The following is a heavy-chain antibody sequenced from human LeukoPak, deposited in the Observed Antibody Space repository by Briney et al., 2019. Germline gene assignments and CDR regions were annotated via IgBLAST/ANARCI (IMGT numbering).Heavy chain of an antibody. CDR1: GGSISSYY. D-gene: IGHD5-18*01. Sequence: SETLSLTCTVSGGSISSYYGRWIRQPPGKGLEWIGYIYYSGSTNYNPSLKSRVTISVDTSKNQFSLKLSSVTAADTAVYYCARVLYSYGLSRTYYFDYWGQGTLVTVSS. CDR3: ARVLYSYGLSRTYYFDY. V-gene: IGHV4-59*01. J-gene: IGHJ4*02. CDR2: IYYSGST.